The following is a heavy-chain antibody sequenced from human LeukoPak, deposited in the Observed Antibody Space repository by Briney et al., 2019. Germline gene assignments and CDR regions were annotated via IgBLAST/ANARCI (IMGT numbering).Heavy chain of an antibody. J-gene: IGHJ4*02. D-gene: IGHD5-12*01. CDR1: GGSISSSSYY. CDR3: AREGNGYDLVDFDY. V-gene: IGHV4-39*07. Sequence: PSETLSLTCTVSGGSISSSSYYWGWIRQPPGKGLEWIGSIYYSGSTYYNPSLRSRVTISVDTSKNQFSLKVRSVTAADTAVYYCAREGNGYDLVDFDYWGQGALVTVSS. CDR2: IYYSGST.